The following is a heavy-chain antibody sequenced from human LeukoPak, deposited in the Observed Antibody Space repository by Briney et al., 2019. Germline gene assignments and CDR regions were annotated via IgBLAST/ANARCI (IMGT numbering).Heavy chain of an antibody. D-gene: IGHD2-2*01. CDR2: IYYSGST. Sequence: SETLSLTCAVYGGSFSGYYWSWIRQPPGKGLEWIGSIYYSGSTYYNPSLKSRVTISVDTSKNQFSLKLSSVTAADTAVYYCARLRGSSINIWGQGTMVTVSS. J-gene: IGHJ3*02. CDR3: ARLRGSSINI. V-gene: IGHV4-34*01. CDR1: GGSFSGYY.